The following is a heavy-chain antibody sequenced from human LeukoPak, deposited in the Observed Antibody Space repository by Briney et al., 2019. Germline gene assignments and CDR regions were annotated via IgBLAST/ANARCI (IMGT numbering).Heavy chain of an antibody. CDR2: IKQDGSEK. V-gene: IGHV3-7*01. CDR3: ARAITGDTVSTFDP. J-gene: IGHJ5*02. Sequence: GGSLRLSCAASGFTFSSYWMSWVRQAPGKGLEWVANIKQDGSEKYYVDSVKGRFTISRDNAKNTLYLQMNSLRAEDTAVYFCARAITGDTVSTFDPWGQGTLVTVSS. D-gene: IGHD2-2*01. CDR1: GFTFSSYW.